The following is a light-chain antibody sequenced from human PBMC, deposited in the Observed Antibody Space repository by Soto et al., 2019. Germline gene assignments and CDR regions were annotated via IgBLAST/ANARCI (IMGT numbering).Light chain of an antibody. CDR2: GAS. J-gene: IGKJ2*01. Sequence: ELVLTQSPGTLSLSPGARATLSCRASQSVSSSYLAWYQQKPGQAPRPLIYGASSRATGIPYRFSGSGSGTDFTLTISRLEPEDFAVYYCQQYGSSPYTFGQRTKLEI. CDR3: QQYGSSPYT. V-gene: IGKV3-20*01. CDR1: QSVSSSY.